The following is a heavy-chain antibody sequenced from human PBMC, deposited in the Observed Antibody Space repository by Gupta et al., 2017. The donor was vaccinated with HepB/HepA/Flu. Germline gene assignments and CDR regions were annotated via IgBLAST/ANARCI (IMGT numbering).Heavy chain of an antibody. Sequence: QVQLVQSGAEVKKPGASVKVSCKASGYTFIGYYVHWVRHVPGKGLEWMGRINPDTGGTNYSQKFQGRITMTRDTSISKAYMALRRPRSDDTAVYYCARGYDHDSSGYFYWGQGTRVTVSS. J-gene: IGHJ4*02. CDR1: GYTFIGYY. V-gene: IGHV1-2*06. CDR3: ARGYDHDSSGYFY. CDR2: INPDTGGT. D-gene: IGHD3-22*01.